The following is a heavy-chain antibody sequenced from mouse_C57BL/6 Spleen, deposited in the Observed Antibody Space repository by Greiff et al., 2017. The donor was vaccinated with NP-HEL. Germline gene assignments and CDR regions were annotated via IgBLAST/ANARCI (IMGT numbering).Heavy chain of an antibody. Sequence: QVQLQQPGAELVKPGASVKLSCKASGYTFTSYWMHWVKQRPGRGLEWIGRIDPNSGGTKYNEKFKSKATLTVDKPSSTAYMQLSSLTSEDSAVYYCARYGFITTVVATDYYAMDYWGQGTSVTVSS. CDR2: IDPNSGGT. D-gene: IGHD1-1*01. J-gene: IGHJ4*01. CDR3: ARYGFITTVVATDYYAMDY. V-gene: IGHV1-72*01. CDR1: GYTFTSYW.